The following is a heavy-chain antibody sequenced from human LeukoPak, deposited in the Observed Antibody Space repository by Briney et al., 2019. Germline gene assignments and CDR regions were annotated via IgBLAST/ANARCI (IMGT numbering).Heavy chain of an antibody. J-gene: IGHJ4*02. D-gene: IGHD6-19*01. CDR1: GFAFSSYA. CDR3: AREGYSSDSALEH. Sequence: GGSLRLSCAASGFAFSSYAMHWVRQAPGKGLEWVAVISYDGSNKYYADSVKGRFTISRDNSKNTLYLQMNSLRAEDTAVYYCAREGYSSDSALEHWGQGTLVTVSS. V-gene: IGHV3-30-3*01. CDR2: ISYDGSNK.